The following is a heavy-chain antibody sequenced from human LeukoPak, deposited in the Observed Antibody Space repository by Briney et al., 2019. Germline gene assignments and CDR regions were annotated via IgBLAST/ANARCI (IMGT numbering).Heavy chain of an antibody. CDR3: ARHPPKTLSSIYYYYYMDV. V-gene: IGHV4-39*01. CDR2: IYYSGAT. Sequence: PSETLSLTCTVSGGSISSDNYYWGWIRQPPGKGLEWIGSIYYSGATYYNPPLKSRVTISVDTSKNQFSLKLSSVTAADTAVYYCARHPPKTLSSIYYYYYMDVWGKGTTVTISS. CDR1: GGSISSDNYY. J-gene: IGHJ6*03. D-gene: IGHD2-2*01.